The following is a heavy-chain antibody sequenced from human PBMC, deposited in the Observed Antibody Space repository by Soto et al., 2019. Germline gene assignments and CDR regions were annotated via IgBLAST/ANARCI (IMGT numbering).Heavy chain of an antibody. D-gene: IGHD6-19*01. CDR2: IYHSGST. J-gene: IGHJ6*02. CDR3: ARSIAVAGTYYYYGMDV. V-gene: IGHV4-30-2*01. Sequence: TSETLSLTCAVSGGSISSGGYSWSWIRQPPGKGLEWIGYIYHSGSTYYNPSLKSRVTISVDRSKNQFSLKLSSVTAADTAVYYCARSIAVAGTYYYYGMDVWGQGTTVTVSS. CDR1: GGSISSGGYS.